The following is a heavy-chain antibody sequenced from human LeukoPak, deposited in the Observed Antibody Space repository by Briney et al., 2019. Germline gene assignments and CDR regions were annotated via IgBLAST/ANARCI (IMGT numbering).Heavy chain of an antibody. J-gene: IGHJ4*02. CDR3: AKRNRH. CDR1: GFTFSSYG. D-gene: IGHD1-14*01. CDR2: ISYDGSNK. V-gene: IGHV3-30*18. Sequence: GGSLRLSCAASGFTFSSYGMHWVRQAPGKGLEWVAVISYDGSNKYYADSVKGRFTISRDNSMNTLYLQMNSLRAEDTAVYYCAKRNRHWGQGTLVTVSS.